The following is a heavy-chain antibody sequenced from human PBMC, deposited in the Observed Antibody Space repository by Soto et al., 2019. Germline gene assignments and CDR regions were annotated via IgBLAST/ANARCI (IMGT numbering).Heavy chain of an antibody. CDR3: ARDQSFDRTYYYGIDV. Sequence: QVQLVQSGAEVKKPGASVRVSCKSSGYPFTHYGITWIRQAPGQGLEWMGWISPFNGNTNYGQTLQGRVTLTXGTSTXXVYMELRSLRSDDTAVYYCARDQSFDRTYYYGIDVWGQGTTVTVSS. V-gene: IGHV1-18*01. CDR2: ISPFNGNT. D-gene: IGHD3-16*01. J-gene: IGHJ6*02. CDR1: GYPFTHYG.